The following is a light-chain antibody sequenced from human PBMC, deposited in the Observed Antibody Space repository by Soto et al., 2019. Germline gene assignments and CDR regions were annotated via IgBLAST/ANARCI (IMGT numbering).Light chain of an antibody. CDR1: QVISTY. CDR2: AVS. J-gene: IGKJ4*01. Sequence: DIQMTQSPSSLSASVGDTVSISCRTSQVISTYLNWYQQKPAQAPKLLIYAVSTLQGGVPSRFSGVGSGTEFTLTITSLQPEDFATYYCQQTHTFPLTFGGGTKVEMK. V-gene: IGKV1-39*01. CDR3: QQTHTFPLT.